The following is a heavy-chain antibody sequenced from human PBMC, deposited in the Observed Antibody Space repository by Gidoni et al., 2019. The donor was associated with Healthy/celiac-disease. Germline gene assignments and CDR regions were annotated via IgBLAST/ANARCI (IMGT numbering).Heavy chain of an antibody. CDR3: ARSQSRYCSSTSCYEEGNWWFDP. V-gene: IGHV4-34*01. J-gene: IGHJ5*02. D-gene: IGHD2-2*01. CDR2: INHSGST. Sequence: QVQLQQLCAGLLKPSETLSLTCAVSGGSFSVYYWIWLRQPPGKGLEWIGEINHSGSTNYNPSLKSRVTISVETSKNQFSLKLSSVTAADTAVYYCARSQSRYCSSTSCYEEGNWWFDPWGQGTLVTVSS. CDR1: GGSFSVYY.